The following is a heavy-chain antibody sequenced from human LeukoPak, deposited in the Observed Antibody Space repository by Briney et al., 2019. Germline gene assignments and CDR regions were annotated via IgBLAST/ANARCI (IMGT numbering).Heavy chain of an antibody. Sequence: PSQTLSLTCTVSGGSISSGSYYWSWIRQPAGKGLEWIGRIYTSGSTNYNPSLKSRVTISVDTSKNQFSLKLSSVTAADTAVYYCAREGRYFDWLLSQSWFDPWGQGTLVTVSS. CDR2: IYTSGST. J-gene: IGHJ5*02. D-gene: IGHD3-9*01. CDR1: GGSISSGSYY. CDR3: AREGRYFDWLLSQSWFDP. V-gene: IGHV4-61*02.